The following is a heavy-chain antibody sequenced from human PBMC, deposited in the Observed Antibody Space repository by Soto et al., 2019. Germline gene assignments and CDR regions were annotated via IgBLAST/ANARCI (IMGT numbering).Heavy chain of an antibody. CDR1: GYTFTSYA. D-gene: IGHD3-3*01. CDR2: INAGNGNT. J-gene: IGHJ5*02. Sequence: ASVKVSCKASGYTFTSYAMHWVRQAPGQRLEWMGWINAGNGNTKYSQKFQGRVTITRDTSASTAYMELSSLRSEDTAVYYCARGNYDFWSGYSAFDPWGQGTLVTVSS. V-gene: IGHV1-3*01. CDR3: ARGNYDFWSGYSAFDP.